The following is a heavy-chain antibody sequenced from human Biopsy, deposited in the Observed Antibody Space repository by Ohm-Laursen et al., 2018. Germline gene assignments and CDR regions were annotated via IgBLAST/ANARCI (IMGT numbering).Heavy chain of an antibody. CDR1: GGPFTGHY. J-gene: IGHJ6*02. D-gene: IGHD4-11*01. V-gene: IGHV4-59*11. CDR3: ARDSGILNYGNFKYYHYYGMDV. Sequence: PSQTLSLTCTVSGGPFTGHYWSWIRQPPGQGLEWIGHISYTGYTSYNASLKSRVTISVDTSRNHFSLRLSSVTAADTAVYYCARDSGILNYGNFKYYHYYGMDVWGQGTKVTVSS. CDR2: ISYTGYT.